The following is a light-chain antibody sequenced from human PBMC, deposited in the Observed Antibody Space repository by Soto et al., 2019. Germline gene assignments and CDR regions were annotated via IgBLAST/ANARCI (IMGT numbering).Light chain of an antibody. CDR1: SGSIASNY. Sequence: NFMLTQPHSVSESPGKTVTISCTRSSGSIASNYVQWYQQRPGSSPTTVIYEDNQRPSGVPDRFSGSIGSSSNSASLTISGLETEDEADYYCQSYDATNQVFGGGTKLTVL. CDR2: EDN. J-gene: IGLJ3*02. V-gene: IGLV6-57*01. CDR3: QSYDATNQV.